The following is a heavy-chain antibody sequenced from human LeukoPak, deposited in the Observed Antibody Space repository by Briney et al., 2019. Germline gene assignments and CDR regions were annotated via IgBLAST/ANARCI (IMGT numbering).Heavy chain of an antibody. CDR3: AMSYMVRGVAWFDP. D-gene: IGHD3-10*01. CDR2: MNPNSGNT. Sequence: GASVKVSCKASEYTFTSYYMHWVRQATGQGLEWMGWMNPNSGNTGYAQKFQGRVTITRNTSISTAYMELSSLRSEDTAVYYCAMSYMVRGVAWFDPWGQGTLVTVSS. J-gene: IGHJ5*02. CDR1: EYTFTSYY. V-gene: IGHV1-8*03.